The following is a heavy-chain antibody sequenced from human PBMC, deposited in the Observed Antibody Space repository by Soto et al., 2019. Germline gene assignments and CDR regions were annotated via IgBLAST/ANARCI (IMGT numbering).Heavy chain of an antibody. CDR3: ARGVSLTLAVQGGAPDKNYFDS. J-gene: IGHJ4*02. Sequence: SETLSLTCAVSGASFSGFYWSWIRQSPGKGLEWIGEIDHSGITNHNTALKSRATMSVDTSKNQFSLKLRSVTAADTAVYYCARGVSLTLAVQGGAPDKNYFDSWSQATLVTVSS. CDR2: IDHSGIT. D-gene: IGHD3-16*01. V-gene: IGHV4-34*04. CDR1: GASFSGFY.